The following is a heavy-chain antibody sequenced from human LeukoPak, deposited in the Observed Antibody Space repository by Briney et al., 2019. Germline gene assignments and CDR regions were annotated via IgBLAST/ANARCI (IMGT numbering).Heavy chain of an antibody. Sequence: PGGSLRLSCAASGFTFSSYSMNWVRQAPGKGLEWVSSISSSSSYIYYADSVKGRFTISRDNAKNSLYLQMNSLRAEDTAVYYCARDDLAGTTFGIHYYYYYGMDVWGQGTTVTVS. CDR1: GFTFSSYS. V-gene: IGHV3-21*01. D-gene: IGHD6-19*01. CDR2: ISSSSSYI. CDR3: ARDDLAGTTFGIHYYYYYGMDV. J-gene: IGHJ6*02.